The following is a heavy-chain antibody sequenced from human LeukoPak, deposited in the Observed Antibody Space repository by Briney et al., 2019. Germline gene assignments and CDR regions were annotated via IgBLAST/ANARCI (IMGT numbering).Heavy chain of an antibody. V-gene: IGHV4-39*07. CDR1: GGSISSSSYY. J-gene: IGHJ3*02. Sequence: SETLSLTCTVSGGSISSSSYYWGWIRQPPGKGLEWIGSIYYSGSTYYNPSLKSRVTISVDTSKNQFSLKLSSVTAADTAVYYCARFDWLTPPRIWASATDAFDIWGQGTMVTVSS. CDR3: ARFDWLTPPRIWASATDAFDI. CDR2: IYYSGST. D-gene: IGHD3-9*01.